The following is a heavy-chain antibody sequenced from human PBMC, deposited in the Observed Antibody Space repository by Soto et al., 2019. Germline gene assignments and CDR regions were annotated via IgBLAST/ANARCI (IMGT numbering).Heavy chain of an antibody. J-gene: IGHJ6*02. V-gene: IGHV3-7*01. CDR1: GFTFRAYL. CDR3: AKGNPYYDFWSGYWMDV. D-gene: IGHD3-3*01. CDR2: INQDGSVE. Sequence: QPGGSLRLSCAASGFTFRAYLMSWVRQAPGKGLDWVANINQDGSVEYYADSVKGRFTISRDNSKNTLYLQMNSLRAEDTAVYYCAKGNPYYDFWSGYWMDVWGQGTTVTVSS.